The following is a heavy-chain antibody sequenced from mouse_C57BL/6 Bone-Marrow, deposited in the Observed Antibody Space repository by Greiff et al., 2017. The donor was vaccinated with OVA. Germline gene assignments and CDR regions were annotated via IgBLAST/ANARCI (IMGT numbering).Heavy chain of an antibody. CDR3: ARDGGLLLRLGYFDV. Sequence: VQLQQSGPGLVKPSQSLSLTCSVTGYSITSGYYWNWIRQFPGNKLEWMGYISYDGSNNYNPSLKNRISITRDTSKNQFFLKLNSVTTEDTATYYCARDGGLLLRLGYFDVWGTGTTVTVSS. D-gene: IGHD1-1*01. CDR2: ISYDGSN. J-gene: IGHJ1*03. V-gene: IGHV3-6*01. CDR1: GYSITSGYY.